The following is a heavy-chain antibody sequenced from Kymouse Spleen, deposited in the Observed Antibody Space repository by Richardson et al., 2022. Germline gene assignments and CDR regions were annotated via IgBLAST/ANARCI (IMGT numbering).Heavy chain of an antibody. CDR3: AKDMVGALDFDY. Sequence: EVQLVESGGGLVQPGRSLRLSCAASGFTFDDYAMHWVRQAPGKGLEWVSGISWNSGSIGYADSVKGRFTISRDNAKNSLYLQMNSLRAEDTALYYCAKDMVGALDFDYWGQGTLVTVSS. V-gene: IGHV3-9*01. CDR1: GFTFDDYA. J-gene: IGHJ4*02. D-gene: IGHD1-26*01. CDR2: ISWNSGSI.